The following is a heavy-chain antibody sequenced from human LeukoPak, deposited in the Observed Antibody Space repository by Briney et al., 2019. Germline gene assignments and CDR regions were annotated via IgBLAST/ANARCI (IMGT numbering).Heavy chain of an antibody. J-gene: IGHJ6*02. Sequence: ASVKVSCKASGYTFTSYGISWVRQAPGQGLEWMGWISAYNGNTNYAQKLQGRVTMTTDTSTSTAYMELRSLRSDDTAVHYCAREGGCSSTSCYYYYYYGMDVWGQGTTVTVSS. CDR2: ISAYNGNT. CDR3: AREGGCSSTSCYYYYYYGMDV. D-gene: IGHD2-2*01. CDR1: GYTFTSYG. V-gene: IGHV1-18*01.